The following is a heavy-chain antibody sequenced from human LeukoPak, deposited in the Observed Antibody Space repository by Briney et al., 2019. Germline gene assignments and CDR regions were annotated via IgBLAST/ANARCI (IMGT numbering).Heavy chain of an antibody. J-gene: IGHJ6*03. Sequence: SETLSLTCTVSGGSISSGSYYWSWIRQPAGKGLERIGRIYTSGSTNYNPSLKSRVTISVDTSKNQFSLKLSSVTAADTAVYYCARGLSGSYLVGYYYYYMDVWGKGTTVTVSS. CDR3: ARGLSGSYLVGYYYYYMDV. CDR1: GGSISSGSYY. D-gene: IGHD1-26*01. V-gene: IGHV4-61*02. CDR2: IYTSGST.